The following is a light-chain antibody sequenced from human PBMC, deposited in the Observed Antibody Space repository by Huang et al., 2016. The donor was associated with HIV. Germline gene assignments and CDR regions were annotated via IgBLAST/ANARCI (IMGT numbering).Light chain of an antibody. CDR2: DTS. J-gene: IGKJ4*01. CDR3: QQRNNWLT. CDR1: QRVNIF. Sequence: EIVLTQSPATLSLSPGERATLPCRASQRVNIFLAWYQQKPGQGPRLLIYDTSNRATGIPARFSGSGSGTDFTLTISRLEPEDFAVYYCQQRNNWLTFGGGTRVEIK. V-gene: IGKV3-11*01.